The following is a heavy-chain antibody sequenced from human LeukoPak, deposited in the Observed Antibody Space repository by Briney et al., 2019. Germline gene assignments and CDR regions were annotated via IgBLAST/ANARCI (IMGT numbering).Heavy chain of an antibody. CDR3: ARGLYSSGWSPDY. CDR1: GFTFSSYS. CDR2: ISSSGSTI. J-gene: IGHJ4*02. D-gene: IGHD6-19*01. V-gene: IGHV3-48*04. Sequence: GGSLRLSCAASGFTFSSYSMNWVRQAPGKGLEWVPYISSSGSTIYYADSVKGRFTISRDNAKNSLYLQMNSLRAEDTAVYYCARGLYSSGWSPDYWGQGTLVTVSS.